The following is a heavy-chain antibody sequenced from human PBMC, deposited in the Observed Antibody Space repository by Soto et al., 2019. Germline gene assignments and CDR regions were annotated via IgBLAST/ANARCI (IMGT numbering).Heavy chain of an antibody. CDR1: GFTLSTYN. D-gene: IGHD3-16*01. V-gene: IGHV3-48*02. CDR2: INLYSSTI. CDR3: VRDGGRAYEMDV. Sequence: EVQLVDSGGALVQPGGSLRLSCLASGFTLSTYNMDWVRQVPGKGLELVAYINLYSSTIYYAGSVKCRFSIIEDHAKNSVHLQMTGLRDEDTALYYCVRDGGRAYEMDVWGQGTTVTVSS. J-gene: IGHJ6*02.